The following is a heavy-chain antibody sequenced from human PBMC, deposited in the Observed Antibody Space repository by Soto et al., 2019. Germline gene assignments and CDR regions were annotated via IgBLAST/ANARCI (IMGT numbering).Heavy chain of an antibody. CDR2: IIPIFGTA. Sequence: SVKVSCKASGGTFSSYAISWVRQAPGQGLEWMGGIIPIFGTANYAQKFQGRVTITADESTSTAYMELSSLRSEDTAVYYCARADERYDSSGYYYGPWGQGTLVTSPQ. V-gene: IGHV1-69*13. J-gene: IGHJ5*02. CDR1: GGTFSSYA. CDR3: ARADERYDSSGYYYGP. D-gene: IGHD3-22*01.